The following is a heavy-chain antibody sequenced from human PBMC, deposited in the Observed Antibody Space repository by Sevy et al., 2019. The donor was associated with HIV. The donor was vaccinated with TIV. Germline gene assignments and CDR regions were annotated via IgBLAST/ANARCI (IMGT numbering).Heavy chain of an antibody. J-gene: IGHJ4*02. D-gene: IGHD3-22*01. CDR2: FDPEDDKT. CDR3: ATTKDYYESSGYPFDY. Sequence: ASVKVSGKVSGSTLTKLSMHWVRQAPGKGLEWVATFDPEDDKTIYAQQFQGRVTMTEDTSTDTAYMELKSLRSEDTAVYYCATTKDYYESSGYPFDYWGQGTQVTVSS. V-gene: IGHV1-24*01. CDR1: GSTLTKLS.